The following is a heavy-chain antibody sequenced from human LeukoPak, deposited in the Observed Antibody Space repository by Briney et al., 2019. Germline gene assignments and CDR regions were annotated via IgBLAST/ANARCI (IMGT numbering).Heavy chain of an antibody. V-gene: IGHV4-38-2*02. D-gene: IGHD2-2*01. Sequence: SETLSLTCTVSNYSISRTYHWGWIRQPPGKGLEWIGTVYHSGTTYYSPSLKSRVTISVDTSKNQFSLKLSSVTAADTAVYYCARVNCSSTSCYGPRGYNWFDPWGQGTLVTVSS. CDR3: ARVNCSSTSCYGPRGYNWFDP. CDR2: VYHSGTT. CDR1: NYSISRTYH. J-gene: IGHJ5*02.